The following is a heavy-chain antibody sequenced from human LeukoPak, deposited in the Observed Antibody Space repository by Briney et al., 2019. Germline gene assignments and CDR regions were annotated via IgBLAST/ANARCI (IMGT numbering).Heavy chain of an antibody. Sequence: SQTLSLTCAVSGGSISSGGYSWSWIRQPPGKGLEWIGYIYYSGSTNYNPSLKSRVTISVDTSKNQFSLKLSSVTAADTAVYYCARSHSPPVAFVDYWGQGTLVTVSS. D-gene: IGHD6-19*01. J-gene: IGHJ4*02. CDR3: ARSHSPPVAFVDY. CDR1: GGSISSGGYS. V-gene: IGHV4-61*08. CDR2: IYYSGST.